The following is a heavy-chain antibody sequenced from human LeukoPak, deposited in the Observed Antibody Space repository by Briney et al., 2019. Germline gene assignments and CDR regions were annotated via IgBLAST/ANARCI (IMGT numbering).Heavy chain of an antibody. CDR1: GFTFRSYA. V-gene: IGHV3-23*01. D-gene: IGHD3-16*02. Sequence: GGSLRLSCAASGFTFRSYAMSWVRQAPGKGLEWVSAISGSGGTTYYADSVKGRFTISRDNSKNTLYLQMNSLRAEDTAVYYCARLYVWGTYRCLDYWGQGTLVTVSS. CDR3: ARLYVWGTYRCLDY. J-gene: IGHJ4*02. CDR2: ISGSGGTT.